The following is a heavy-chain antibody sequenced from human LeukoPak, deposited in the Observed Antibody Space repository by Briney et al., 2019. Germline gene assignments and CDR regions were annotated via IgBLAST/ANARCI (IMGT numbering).Heavy chain of an antibody. CDR2: LSGSGGST. J-gene: IGHJ6*03. CDR3: ARLRPNYYYYYYMDV. Sequence: GGSPRLSCAASGFTSSSYAMSWVRQAPGKGLEWVSALSGSGGSTYYVDSVKGRFTISRDNAKNSLYLQMNSLRAEDTAVYYCARLRPNYYYYYYMDVWGKGTTVTVSS. V-gene: IGHV3-23*01. CDR1: GFTSSSYA.